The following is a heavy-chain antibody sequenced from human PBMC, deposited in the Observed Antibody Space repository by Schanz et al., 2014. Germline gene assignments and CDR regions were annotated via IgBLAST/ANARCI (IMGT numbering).Heavy chain of an antibody. J-gene: IGHJ3*02. Sequence: VQLVESGGGVVQPGRSLRLSCGVSGFTASSHSMNWVRQARGKGLVWVARINSVGSNTDYADSVTGRFTISRDNAKNTLYLQMNTLRAEDTAVYYCARKMKLGVYGAKGHDSLDIWGQGTRVTVSS. CDR3: ARKMKLGVYGAKGHDSLDI. D-gene: IGHD4-17*01. V-gene: IGHV3-74*02. CDR2: INSVGSNT. CDR1: GFTASSHS.